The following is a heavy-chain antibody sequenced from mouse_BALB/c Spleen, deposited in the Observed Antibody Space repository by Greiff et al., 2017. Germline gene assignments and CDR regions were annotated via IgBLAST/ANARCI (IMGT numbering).Heavy chain of an antibody. CDR1: GDSITSGY. CDR3: ARCPYYYGSSSWYFDV. J-gene: IGHJ1*01. CDR2: ISYSGST. V-gene: IGHV3-8*02. Sequence: EVKLQESGPSLVKPSQTLSLTCSVTGDSITSGYWNWIRKFPGNKLEYMGYISYSGSTYYNPSLKSRISITRDTSKNQYYLQLNSVTTEDTATYYCARCPYYYGSSSWYFDVWGAGTTVTVSS. D-gene: IGHD1-1*01.